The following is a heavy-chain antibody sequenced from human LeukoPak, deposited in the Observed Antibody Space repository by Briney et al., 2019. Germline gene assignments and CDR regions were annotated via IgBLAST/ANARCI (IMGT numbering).Heavy chain of an antibody. Sequence: SVKVSCKASGGTFSSYAISWVRQAPGQGLEWMGGIIPIFGAANYAQKFQGRVTITADESTSTAYMELSSLRSEDTAVYYCARSYYDILTGYFDYWGQGTLVTVSS. J-gene: IGHJ4*02. CDR1: GGTFSSYA. CDR3: ARSYYDILTGYFDY. V-gene: IGHV1-69*01. D-gene: IGHD3-9*01. CDR2: IIPIFGAA.